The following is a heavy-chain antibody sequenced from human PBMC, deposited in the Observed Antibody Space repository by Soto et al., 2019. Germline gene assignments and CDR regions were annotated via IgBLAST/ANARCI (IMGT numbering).Heavy chain of an antibody. D-gene: IGHD6-13*01. Sequence: QLQLQESGSGLLKPSQTLALNCSVSGDSISSGGLSWNWLRLSPGRGLEWIGYIYYPGLTYYNPSLKSRVSTSLDSSENHVSLSLSSVTAADSAVYYCARGKRSKTATAGTGWFDPWGPGTLVTVSS. CDR1: GDSISSGGLS. CDR2: IYYPGLT. V-gene: IGHV4-30-2*06. J-gene: IGHJ5*02. CDR3: ARGKRSKTATAGTGWFDP.